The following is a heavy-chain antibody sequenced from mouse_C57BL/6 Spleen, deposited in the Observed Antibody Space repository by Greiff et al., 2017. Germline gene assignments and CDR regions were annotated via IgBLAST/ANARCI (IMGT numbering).Heavy chain of an antibody. Sequence: EVQLQQSGAELVKPGASVKLSCTASGFNIKDYYMHWVKQRTEQGLEWIGRIDPEDGETKYAPKFPGKATLPADTSSNTAYLQLSSLTSEDTAVYSCAPITTGEGWYFDVWGTGTTVTVSA. J-gene: IGHJ1*03. D-gene: IGHD1-1*01. CDR3: APITTGEGWYFDV. CDR2: IDPEDGET. CDR1: GFNIKDYY. V-gene: IGHV14-2*01.